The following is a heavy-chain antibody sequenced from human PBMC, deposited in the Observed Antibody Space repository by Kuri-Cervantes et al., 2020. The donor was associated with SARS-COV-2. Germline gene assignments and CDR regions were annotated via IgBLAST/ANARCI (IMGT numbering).Heavy chain of an antibody. D-gene: IGHD3-10*01. J-gene: IGHJ6*02. CDR1: GYTFSDYSDYY. CDR3: ARGMVRGIIRWYYYAMDV. CDR2: INPNSGGT. Sequence: ASVKVSCKASGYTFSDYSDYYMYWVRQAPGQGLEWMGWINPNSGGTNYAQNFQGWVTMTRDTSISTAYMELSRLRSDDTAVYYCARGMVRGIIRWYYYAMDVWGQGTTVTVSS. V-gene: IGHV1-2*04.